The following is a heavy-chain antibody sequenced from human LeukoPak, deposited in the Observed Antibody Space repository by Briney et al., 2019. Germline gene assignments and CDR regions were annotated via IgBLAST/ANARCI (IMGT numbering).Heavy chain of an antibody. Sequence: PGGSLRLSCAASGFTFSSYGMHWDRQAPGKGLEWVAVIWYDGSNKYYADSVKGRFTISRDNSKNTLYLQMNSLRAEDTAVYYCARDYHYSGEGHDYWGQGTLVTVSS. D-gene: IGHD3-16*01. CDR2: IWYDGSNK. J-gene: IGHJ4*02. CDR1: GFTFSSYG. V-gene: IGHV3-33*01. CDR3: ARDYHYSGEGHDY.